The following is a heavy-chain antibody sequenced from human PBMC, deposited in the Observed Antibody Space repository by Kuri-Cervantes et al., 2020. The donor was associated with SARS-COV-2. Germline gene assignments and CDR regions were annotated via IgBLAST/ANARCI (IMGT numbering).Heavy chain of an antibody. Sequence: ASVKVSCKASGYTFTSYDINWVRQATGQGLGWMGWMNPNSGNTGYAQKFQGRVTMTRNTSISTAYMELSSLRSEDTAVYYCARARITIFGVVIENWFDPWGQGTLVTVSS. CDR3: ARARITIFGVVIENWFDP. V-gene: IGHV1-8*01. D-gene: IGHD3-3*01. CDR2: MNPNSGNT. CDR1: GYTFTSYD. J-gene: IGHJ5*02.